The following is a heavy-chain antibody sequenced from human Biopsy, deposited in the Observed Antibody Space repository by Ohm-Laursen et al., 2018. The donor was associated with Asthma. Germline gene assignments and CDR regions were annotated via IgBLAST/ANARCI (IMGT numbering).Heavy chain of an antibody. V-gene: IGHV4-34*01. J-gene: IGHJ6*02. CDR3: ARGPELDV. CDR1: PGSFSGFF. Sequence: TLSLTWDVYPGSFSGFFWTWIRQSPGKGLEWIGETNERGVTNNNPSLKSRVIISIDTYWNRVSLKLTYVTAADTAVYYCARGPELDVWGQGTTVTVSS. CDR2: TNERGVT.